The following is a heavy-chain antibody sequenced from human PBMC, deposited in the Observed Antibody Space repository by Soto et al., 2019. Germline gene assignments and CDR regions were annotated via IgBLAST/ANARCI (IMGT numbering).Heavy chain of an antibody. CDR3: ARDRAQFFWSGYYLSWFDP. CDR2: ISSSGSTI. CDR1: GFTFSDYY. V-gene: IGHV3-11*01. J-gene: IGHJ5*02. D-gene: IGHD3-3*01. Sequence: PGGSLRLSCAASGFTFSDYYMSWIRQAPGKGLDWVSYISSSGSTIYYADSVKGRFTISRDNAKNSLYLQMNSLRAEDTAVYYCARDRAQFFWSGYYLSWFDPWGQGTLVTVSS.